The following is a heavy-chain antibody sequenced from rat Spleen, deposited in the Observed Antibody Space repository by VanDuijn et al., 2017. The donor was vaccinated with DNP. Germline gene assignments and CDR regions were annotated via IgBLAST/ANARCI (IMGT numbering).Heavy chain of an antibody. CDR2: ITSGTGTT. CDR1: GFTFNYYW. CDR3: TTGFDYGGYRDNWFAY. D-gene: IGHD1-11*01. J-gene: IGHJ3*01. Sequence: EVQLVESGGDLVQPGRSLKLSCVASGFTFNYYWMAWIRQVPGKGLEWIASITSGTGTTSYADAVKGRFMISRDDTKNTLSLQMDSLRSEDTATYYCTTGFDYGGYRDNWFAYWGQGTLVTVSS. V-gene: IGHV5-31*01.